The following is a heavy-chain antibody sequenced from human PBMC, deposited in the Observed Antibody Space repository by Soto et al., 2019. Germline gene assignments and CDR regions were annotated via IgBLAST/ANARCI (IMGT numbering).Heavy chain of an antibody. D-gene: IGHD6-13*01. Sequence: GGSLRLSCAASGFIFRNYAMSWVRQAPGKGLEWVSTISGGGVSTDYADSVKGRFSISRDNSKNTLYLQMNSLRAEDTAVYYCAKGKAAALFDYGGQGTLVTVSS. V-gene: IGHV3-23*01. CDR3: AKGKAAALFDY. CDR1: GFIFRNYA. J-gene: IGHJ4*02. CDR2: ISGGGVST.